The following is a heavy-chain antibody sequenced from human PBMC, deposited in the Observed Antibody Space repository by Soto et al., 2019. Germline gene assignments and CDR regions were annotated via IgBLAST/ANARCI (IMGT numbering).Heavy chain of an antibody. CDR2: IANNGDYK. V-gene: IGHV3-30*18. CDR3: ANGGDRWLRIDY. CDR1: EFTFSSYG. D-gene: IGHD5-12*01. Sequence: QVQLMESGGGVVQPGRSLRLSCVAPEFTFSSYGMLWVRQAPGKGLECVAVIANNGDYKYYADSVKGRFSISRDKSKNTLYLEMNRLSAEDTAVYYCANGGDRWLRIDYWGQGTPVTVSS. J-gene: IGHJ4*02.